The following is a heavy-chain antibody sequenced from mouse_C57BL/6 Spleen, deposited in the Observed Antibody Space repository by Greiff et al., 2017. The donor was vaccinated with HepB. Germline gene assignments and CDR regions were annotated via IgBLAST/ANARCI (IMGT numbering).Heavy chain of an antibody. CDR1: GYTFTSYW. CDR2: IDPSDSYT. CDR3: ARRLPEDY. V-gene: IGHV1-50*01. Sequence: QVQLQQSGAELVKPGASVKLSCKASGYTFTSYWMQWVKQRPGQGLEWIGEIDPSDSYTNYNQKFKGKATLTVDTSSSTAYMQLSSLTSEDSAVYYCARRLPEDYWGQGTTLTVSS. J-gene: IGHJ2*01.